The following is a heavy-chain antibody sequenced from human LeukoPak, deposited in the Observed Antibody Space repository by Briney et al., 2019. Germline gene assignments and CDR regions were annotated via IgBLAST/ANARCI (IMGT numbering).Heavy chain of an antibody. CDR1: GGSISSGDYY. Sequence: SQTLSLTCTVSGGSISSGDYYWTWIRQPPGKGLEWIGYISYRGSTYYNPSLKSRVTISVDTSRNQFSLKLSSVAAADTAVYYCARGCYYYDSSASEVYFDYWGQGTLVTVSS. D-gene: IGHD3-22*01. J-gene: IGHJ4*02. V-gene: IGHV4-30-4*01. CDR3: ARGCYYYDSSASEVYFDY. CDR2: ISYRGST.